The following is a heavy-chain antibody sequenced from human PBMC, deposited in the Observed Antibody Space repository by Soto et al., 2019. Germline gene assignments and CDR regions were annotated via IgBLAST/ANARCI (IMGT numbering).Heavy chain of an antibody. D-gene: IGHD6-13*01. CDR2: ISASGGST. J-gene: IGHJ3*02. V-gene: IGHV3-23*01. CDR1: GFIFSSYA. CDR3: AKLWQQRGLDDFER. Sequence: GGSLRLSCAASGFIFSSYAMNWVRQAPGKGLEWVSTISASGGSTFFADSVKGRLTISRDNSKNRLHLQMNSLRAEDTAVYYCAKLWQQRGLDDFERCGQGKMVTVSS.